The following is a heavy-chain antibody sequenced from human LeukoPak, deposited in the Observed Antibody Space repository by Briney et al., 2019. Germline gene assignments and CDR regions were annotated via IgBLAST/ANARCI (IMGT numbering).Heavy chain of an antibody. V-gene: IGHV1-2*02. CDR1: GYTFTGYY. CDR2: INPNSGGT. J-gene: IGHJ4*02. Sequence: GASVKVSCKASGYTFTGYYMHWVRQAPGQGLVWMGWINPNSGGTNYAQKFQGRVTMTRDTSISTSYMELSRLRSDDTAVYYCARDRNYYDSSGYQKAFDYWGQGTLVTVSS. D-gene: IGHD3-22*01. CDR3: ARDRNYYDSSGYQKAFDY.